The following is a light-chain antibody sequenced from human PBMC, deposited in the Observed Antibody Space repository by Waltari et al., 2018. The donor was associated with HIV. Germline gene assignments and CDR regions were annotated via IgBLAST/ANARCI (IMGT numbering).Light chain of an antibody. CDR1: QSVTSSH. V-gene: IGKV3-20*01. CDR3: HQYGGSPRT. J-gene: IGKJ2*01. CDR2: DAS. Sequence: EIVLTRSPGTRSLSPGERATLSCRASQSVTSSHLAWYQQRPGQAPRLLIHDASNRATGIPDRFSGSGSGTDFTLSINGLEPEDFAVYYCHQYGGSPRTFGQGTKLEIK.